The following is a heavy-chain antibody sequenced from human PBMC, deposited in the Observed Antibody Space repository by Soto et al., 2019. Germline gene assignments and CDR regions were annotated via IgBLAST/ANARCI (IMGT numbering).Heavy chain of an antibody. V-gene: IGHV5-10-1*01. J-gene: IGHJ5*02. Sequence: GESLKISCTGFGYTFTTFWISWVRQMPGRGLEWMGRIDPRDSYTNYSPSFQGHVTISGDKFISTVYLQWASLKASDTAMYYCARLYCSSSTCDSWFDPWGQGTLVTVSS. CDR2: IDPRDSYT. D-gene: IGHD2-2*01. CDR3: ARLYCSSSTCDSWFDP. CDR1: GYTFTTFW.